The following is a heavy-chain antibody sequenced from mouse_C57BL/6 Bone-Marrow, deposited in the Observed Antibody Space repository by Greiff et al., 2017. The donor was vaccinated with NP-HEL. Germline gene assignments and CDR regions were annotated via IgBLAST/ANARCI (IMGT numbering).Heavy chain of an antibody. CDR2: IYPGDGDT. D-gene: IGHD3-2*02. CDR1: GYAFSSSW. J-gene: IGHJ2*01. V-gene: IGHV1-82*01. Sequence: VKLVESGPELVKPGASVKISCKASGYAFSSSWMNWVKQRPGKGLEWIGRIYPGDGDTNYNGKFKGKATLTADKSSSTAYMQLSSLTSEDSAVYFCARNSSGYLLDYWGQGTTLTVSS. CDR3: ARNSSGYLLDY.